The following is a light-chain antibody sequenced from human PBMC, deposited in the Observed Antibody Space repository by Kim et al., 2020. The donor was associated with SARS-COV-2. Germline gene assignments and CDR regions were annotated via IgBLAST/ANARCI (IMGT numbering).Light chain of an antibody. V-gene: IGLV3-19*01. J-gene: IGLJ2*01. CDR2: GRN. CDR1: SLRSYY. Sequence: SSELTQDPAVSVALGQTVRITCQGDSLRSYYATWYQQKPRQAPLLVIFGRNNRPSGIPDRFSGSTSGNTASLTISGAQAEDEADFYCHSRDSVGNVVFGGGTKVTVL. CDR3: HSRDSVGNVV.